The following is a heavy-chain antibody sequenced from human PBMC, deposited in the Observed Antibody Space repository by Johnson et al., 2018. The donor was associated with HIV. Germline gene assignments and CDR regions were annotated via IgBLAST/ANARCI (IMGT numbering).Heavy chain of an antibody. J-gene: IGHJ3*02. CDR1: GFTFSSYA. D-gene: IGHD3-10*01. V-gene: IGHV3-30*04. CDR2: ISYDGSNK. Sequence: QMLLVESGGGVVQPGRSLRLSCAASGFTFSSYAMHWVRQAPGKGLEWVAVISYDGSNKYYADSVKGRFTISRDNSKNTLYLQMNGLKTEDTAMYYCTTMSALWFGDIHVFGDGFDIWGQGTMVTVSS. CDR3: TTMSALWFGDIHVFGDGFDI.